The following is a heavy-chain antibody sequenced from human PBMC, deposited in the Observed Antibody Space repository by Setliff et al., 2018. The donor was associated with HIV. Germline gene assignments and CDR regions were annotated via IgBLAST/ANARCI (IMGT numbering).Heavy chain of an antibody. D-gene: IGHD3-16*01. CDR1: GGSLGTYA. Sequence: GASVKVSCKASGGSLGTYAVNWVRQAPGAGLEWVGGIIPASGIATNAQRFRGRITIDEDRSSGAAYMDLSNLRFDDTAVYYCARSGGWWGTNNPSPYYYYMDVWGNGTSVTVSS. V-gene: IGHV1-69*10. CDR3: ARSGGWWGTNNPSPYYYYMDV. CDR2: IIPASGIA. J-gene: IGHJ6*03.